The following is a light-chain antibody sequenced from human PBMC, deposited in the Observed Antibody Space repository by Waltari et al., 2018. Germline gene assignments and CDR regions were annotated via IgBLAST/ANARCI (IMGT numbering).Light chain of an antibody. CDR3: CSYAGNYVWV. CDR1: SSDIGRYDI. J-gene: IGLJ3*02. CDR2: DVS. V-gene: IGLV2-23*02. Sequence: QSALTQPAAVSGSPGQSVTISCIGASSDIGRYDIVSWYQQHPGNAPKLVISDVSKRPSGVSDRFSGSKSGDTASPTISGLQFEDEADYYCCSYAGNYVWVFGGGTRLTVL.